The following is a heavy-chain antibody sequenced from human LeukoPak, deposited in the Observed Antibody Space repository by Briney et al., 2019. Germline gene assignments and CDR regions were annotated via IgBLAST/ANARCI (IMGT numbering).Heavy chain of an antibody. D-gene: IGHD4-11*01. CDR3: ARDDKYSNYDY. J-gene: IGHJ4*02. CDR1: GGSFSGCY. V-gene: IGHV4-34*01. CDR2: INHSGST. Sequence: SETLSLTCAVYGGSFSGCYWSWIRQPPGKGLEWIGEINHSGSTNYNPSLKSRVTISVDTSKNQFSLKLSSVTAADTAVYYCARDDKYSNYDYWGQGTLVTVSS.